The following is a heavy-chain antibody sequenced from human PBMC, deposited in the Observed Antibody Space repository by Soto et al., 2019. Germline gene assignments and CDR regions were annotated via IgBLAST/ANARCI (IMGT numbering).Heavy chain of an antibody. D-gene: IGHD2-2*01. J-gene: IGHJ6*02. V-gene: IGHV1-18*04. CDR1: GYTFTSYG. CDR2: ISAYNGNT. CDR3: ARHGCSSTSCYPPIGGYYYYYGTDV. Sequence: ASVKGSCQASGYTFTSYGISWVRQAPGQGLEWMGWISAYNGNTNYAQKLQGRVTMTTDTSTSTAYMELRSLRSDDTAVYYCARHGCSSTSCYPPIGGYYYYYGTDVWGQGTTVTVSS.